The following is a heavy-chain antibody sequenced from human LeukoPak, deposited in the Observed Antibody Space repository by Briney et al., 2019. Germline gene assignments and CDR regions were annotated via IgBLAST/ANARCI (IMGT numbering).Heavy chain of an antibody. CDR1: GGSINGYY. D-gene: IGHD3-22*01. J-gene: IGHJ4*02. V-gene: IGHV4-59*01. Sequence: SETLSLTCTVSGGSINGYYWSWIRQPPEKGLEWIGYIYYRGSTNYNPSLKSRVTMSVDTSRNQFSLKLSSMTAADTAVYYCAIADYDTSAYYYTFDYWGQGTLVTVSS. CDR3: AIADYDTSAYYYTFDY. CDR2: IYYRGST.